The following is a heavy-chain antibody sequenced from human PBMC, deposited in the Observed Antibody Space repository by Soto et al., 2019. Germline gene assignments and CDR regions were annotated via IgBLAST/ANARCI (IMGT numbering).Heavy chain of an antibody. Sequence: QVQLVQSGAEVKKPGASVKVSCRASGYTLTSYEINWVRQAPGQGLEWMGWMNPYNGNTAYAQNFQGRVTMTRNTSISTAYMELSSLKSDDTAVYYCARGLGDLGYFDYWGQGALVTVSS. CDR1: GYTLTSYE. V-gene: IGHV1-8*01. D-gene: IGHD3-10*01. J-gene: IGHJ4*02. CDR3: ARGLGDLGYFDY. CDR2: MNPYNGNT.